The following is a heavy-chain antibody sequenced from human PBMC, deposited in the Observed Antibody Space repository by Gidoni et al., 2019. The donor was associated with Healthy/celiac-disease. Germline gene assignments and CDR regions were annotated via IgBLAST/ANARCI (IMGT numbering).Heavy chain of an antibody. J-gene: IGHJ4*02. Sequence: EVQLVESGGGLVKPGGSLRLSCAASGFTFSSYSMNWVRQAPGKGLEWVASISSSSSYIYYADSVKGRFTISRDNAKNSLYLQMNSLRAEDTAVYYCASLRELNDYWGQGTLVTVSS. CDR3: ASLRELNDY. D-gene: IGHD1-26*01. CDR2: ISSSSSYI. CDR1: GFTFSSYS. V-gene: IGHV3-21*01.